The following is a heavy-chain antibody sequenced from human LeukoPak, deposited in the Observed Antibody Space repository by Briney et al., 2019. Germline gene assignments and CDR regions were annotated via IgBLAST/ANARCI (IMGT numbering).Heavy chain of an antibody. D-gene: IGHD6-13*01. CDR2: IYYSGST. J-gene: IGHJ6*02. CDR3: ARLYSSSWYSYSGMDV. V-gene: IGHV4-59*01. CDR1: GGSISSYY. Sequence: SETLSLTCTVSGGSISSYYWSWIRQPPGKGLEWIGNIYYSGSTNYNPSLKSRVTISVDTSKNQFSLKLSSVTAADTAVYYCARLYSSSWYSYSGMDVWGQGTTVTVSS.